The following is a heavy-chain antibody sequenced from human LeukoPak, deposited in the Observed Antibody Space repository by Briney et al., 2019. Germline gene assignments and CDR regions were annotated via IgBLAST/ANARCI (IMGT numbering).Heavy chain of an antibody. J-gene: IGHJ4*02. Sequence: GGSLRLSCAASGFTFSSYAMNWVRQAPGKGLEWVSSISGSGGRTYSADSVKGRFTISRDNSKNTLYLQMNSLRAEDTAVYYCAKDPKQNPHGDYIWDRIDYWGQGTLVTVSS. V-gene: IGHV3-23*01. CDR2: ISGSGGRT. CDR1: GFTFSSYA. D-gene: IGHD4-17*01. CDR3: AKDPKQNPHGDYIWDRIDY.